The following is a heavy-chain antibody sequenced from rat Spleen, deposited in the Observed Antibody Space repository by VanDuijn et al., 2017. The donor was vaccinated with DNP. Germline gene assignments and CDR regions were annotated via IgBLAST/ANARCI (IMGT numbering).Heavy chain of an antibody. CDR3: VTRGEPYDNWFAY. CDR1: GFNFNDYW. CDR2: INEDGSIQ. D-gene: IGHD1-11*01. V-gene: IGHV4-2*01. Sequence: EVQLVESGGGLVQPGNSLKLSCAASGFNFNDYWMGWVRQAPGMGLQWIGEINEDGSIQNYGPPLKDRISFSRDNVQSILYLKMSELGSEETGLYYWVTRGEPYDNWFAYWGRGTLVTVFS. J-gene: IGHJ3*01.